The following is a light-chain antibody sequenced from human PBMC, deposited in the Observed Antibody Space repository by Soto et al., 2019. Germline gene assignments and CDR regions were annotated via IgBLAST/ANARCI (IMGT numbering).Light chain of an antibody. V-gene: IGKV1-17*03. Sequence: DIQMTQSPSAMSASVGDRVTITCRASQGIRNYLAWFQQKPGKVPKRLISRASTLQSGVPSRFSAGGSGTEFTLTISSLQPKDFATYDCLQHDSYPLTLGGGTKVDIK. J-gene: IGKJ4*01. CDR2: RAS. CDR1: QGIRNY. CDR3: LQHDSYPLT.